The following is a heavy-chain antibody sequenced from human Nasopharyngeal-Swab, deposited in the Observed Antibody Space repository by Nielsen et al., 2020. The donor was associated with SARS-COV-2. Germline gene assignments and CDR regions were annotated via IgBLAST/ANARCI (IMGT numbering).Heavy chain of an antibody. Sequence: SLKISCAASGFTFDYYAMHWVRQAPGKGLEWVSGISWNSGSIGYADSVKGRFTISRDNAKNSLYLQMNSLRAEDTAVYYCARDSPDSSGYYPIDYWGQGTLVTVSS. V-gene: IGHV3-9*01. J-gene: IGHJ4*02. CDR3: ARDSPDSSGYYPIDY. CDR2: ISWNSGSI. CDR1: GFTFDYYA. D-gene: IGHD3-22*01.